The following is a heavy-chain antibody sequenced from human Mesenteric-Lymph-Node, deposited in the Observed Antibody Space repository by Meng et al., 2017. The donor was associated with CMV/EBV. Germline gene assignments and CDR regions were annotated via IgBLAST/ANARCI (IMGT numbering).Heavy chain of an antibody. Sequence: QEGGAGLFKPSETLPLTCAVYVGSFSGYYWSVIRQPPGKGLEWIGEINHSVSTNYNPSLKSRVTISVDTSKNQFSLKLSSVTAADTAVYYCARHQRWLKSEGGFNYWGQGTLVTVSS. J-gene: IGHJ4*02. CDR2: INHSVST. D-gene: IGHD4-23*01. V-gene: IGHV4-34*01. CDR3: ARHQRWLKSEGGFNY. CDR1: VGSFSGYY.